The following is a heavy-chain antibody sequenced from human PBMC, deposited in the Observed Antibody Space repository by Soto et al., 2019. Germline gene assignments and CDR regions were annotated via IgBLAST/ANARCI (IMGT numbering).Heavy chain of an antibody. V-gene: IGHV3-7*01. Sequence: EVQLVESGGGLVQPGGSLRLSCAASGFTFSRYWMSWVRQAPGKGLEWVANIKQDGSEKYYVDSVKGRFTISRDNAKNSLYLQMNSLRAEDTAVYYCASDRWDYGDGMDVWGQGTTVTVSS. J-gene: IGHJ6*02. D-gene: IGHD4-17*01. CDR2: IKQDGSEK. CDR3: ASDRWDYGDGMDV. CDR1: GFTFSRYW.